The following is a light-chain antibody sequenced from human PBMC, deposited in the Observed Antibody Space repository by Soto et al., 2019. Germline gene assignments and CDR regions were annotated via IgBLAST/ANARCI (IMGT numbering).Light chain of an antibody. Sequence: DIQMTQAPSSLSASVGDRVTITCRASRDINNDLDWYQQKPGKAPRRLISDVSSLQSGVPSRFSGSRFGTHFTLQLSSLQPEDFATYFCQQHHTYPRTFGQGTKVEIK. CDR1: RDINND. CDR2: DVS. V-gene: IGKV1-17*01. CDR3: QQHHTYPRT. J-gene: IGKJ1*01.